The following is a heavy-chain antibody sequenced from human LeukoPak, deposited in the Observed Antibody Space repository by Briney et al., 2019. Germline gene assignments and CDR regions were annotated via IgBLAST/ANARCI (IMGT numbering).Heavy chain of an antibody. D-gene: IGHD3-22*01. CDR1: GGSINNYY. V-gene: IGHV4-59*01. CDR3: ARGGAYYYGSSGYYPPFDY. Sequence: KPSETLSLTCTVSGGSINNYYWSWIRQPPGKGLEWLGYIYYSGSTNYNPSLKSRVTISVDTSKNQFSLKLYSVTAADTAVYYCARGGAYYYGSSGYYPPFDYWGQGTLVTVSS. J-gene: IGHJ4*02. CDR2: IYYSGST.